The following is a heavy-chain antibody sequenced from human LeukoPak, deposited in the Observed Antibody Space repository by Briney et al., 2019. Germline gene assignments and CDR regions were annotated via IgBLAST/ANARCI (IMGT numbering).Heavy chain of an antibody. Sequence: ASVKVSCKASGYTFTSYDINWVRQTTGQGLEWMGWMNPGSGNTGYAQKFQGRVTMTRNTSISTVYMEVSGLRSEDTAVYYCTRGGIIVLGVATVVDYWGQGTLVTVSS. V-gene: IGHV1-8*01. CDR1: GYTFTSYD. CDR3: TRGGIIVLGVATVVDY. D-gene: IGHD3-3*01. J-gene: IGHJ4*02. CDR2: MNPGSGNT.